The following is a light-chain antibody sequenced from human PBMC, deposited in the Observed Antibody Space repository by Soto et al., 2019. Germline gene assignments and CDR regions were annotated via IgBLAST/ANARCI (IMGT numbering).Light chain of an antibody. CDR2: EVS. V-gene: IGLV2-23*02. Sequence: QSALTQPASVSGSPGQSIPISCTGTSSDVGRHNLVSWYQQHPGQAPKLMIYEVSKRPLGVSTRFSASKSGNTASLTISGLQAEDEADYYCCSYGGSRAVFGGGTQLTVL. CDR1: SSDVGRHNL. CDR3: CSYGGSRAV. J-gene: IGLJ7*01.